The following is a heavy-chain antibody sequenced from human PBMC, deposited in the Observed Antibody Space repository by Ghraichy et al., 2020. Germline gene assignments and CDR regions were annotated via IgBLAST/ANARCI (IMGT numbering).Heavy chain of an antibody. CDR1: GFTFSSYA. D-gene: IGHD2-2*01. CDR3: AKDGTLGYCSSTSCYYYYGMDV. CDR2: ISGSGGST. J-gene: IGHJ6*02. V-gene: IGHV3-23*01. Sequence: GGSLRLSCAASGFTFSSYAMSWVRQAPGKGLEWVSAISGSGGSTYYADSVKGRFTISRDNSKNTLYLQMNSLRAEDTAVYYCAKDGTLGYCSSTSCYYYYGMDVWGQGTTVTVSS.